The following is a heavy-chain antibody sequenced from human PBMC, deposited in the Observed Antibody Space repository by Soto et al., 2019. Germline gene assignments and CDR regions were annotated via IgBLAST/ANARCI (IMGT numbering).Heavy chain of an antibody. CDR1: GGTFSGYT. V-gene: IGHV1-69*04. J-gene: IGHJ4*02. CDR3: AREEYYDILTGYYKGGYFDY. D-gene: IGHD3-9*01. CDR2: IIPILGIA. Sequence: SVKVSCKASGGTFSGYTISWVRQAPGQGLEWMGRIIPILGIANYAQKFQGRVTITADKSTSTAYMELSSLRSEDTAVYYCAREEYYDILTGYYKGGYFDYWGQGTLVTVSS.